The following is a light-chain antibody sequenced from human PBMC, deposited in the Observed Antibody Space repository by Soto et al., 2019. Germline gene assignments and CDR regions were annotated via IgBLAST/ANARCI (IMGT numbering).Light chain of an antibody. V-gene: IGKV1D-13*01. Sequence: AIQLTQSPSSLSASVGDRVTITCRASQGISSALAWYQQKPGKAPKLLIYDASSLESGVPSRFSGSGSGTDVTLTISSLQPEDFATYYCQQFHNYPHPSLTFGGGTKVEIK. CDR1: QGISSA. CDR3: QQFHNYPHPSLT. J-gene: IGKJ4*01. CDR2: DAS.